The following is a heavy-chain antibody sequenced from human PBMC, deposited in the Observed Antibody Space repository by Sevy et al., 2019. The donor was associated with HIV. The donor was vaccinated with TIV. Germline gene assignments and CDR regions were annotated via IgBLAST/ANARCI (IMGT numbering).Heavy chain of an antibody. CDR2: IRNEADSYTT. CDR1: GFTFSDHY. Sequence: GRSLRLSCAASGFTFSDHYMEWVRQAPGKGLEWVGRIRNEADSYTTEYAASVKGRFTISRDDSENSLYLLMNSLKTEDTAVYYCTTHAGIAAAGSVFDYWGQGTLVTVSS. J-gene: IGHJ4*02. V-gene: IGHV3-72*01. CDR3: TTHAGIAAAGSVFDY. D-gene: IGHD6-13*01.